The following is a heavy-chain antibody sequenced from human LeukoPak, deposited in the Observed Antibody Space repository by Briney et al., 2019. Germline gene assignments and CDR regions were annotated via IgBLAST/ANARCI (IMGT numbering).Heavy chain of an antibody. J-gene: IGHJ4*02. D-gene: IGHD3-22*01. Sequence: GGSLRLSCTASGFTFGDYAMSWVRQAPGKGLEWVGFISSKAYGGTTEYAASVKGRFTISRDDSKSIAYLQMNSLKTEDTAVYYCTRDPYYDSSGYYLSDYFDYWGQGTLVTVSS. CDR2: ISSKAYGGTT. CDR1: GFTFGDYA. V-gene: IGHV3-49*04. CDR3: TRDPYYDSSGYYLSDYFDY.